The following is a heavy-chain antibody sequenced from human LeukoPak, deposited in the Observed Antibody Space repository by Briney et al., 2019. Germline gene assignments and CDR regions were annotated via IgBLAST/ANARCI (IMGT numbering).Heavy chain of an antibody. CDR1: GFTFDEYG. D-gene: IGHD3-10*02. CDR2: INWHGDST. Sequence: GGSLRLSCAASGFTFDEYGMSWVRQAPGKGLEWVSGINWHGDSTDYADSVKGRFTISRDNAKNSVYLQMNSLRAEDTALYYCAELGITMIGGVWGKGTTVTISS. J-gene: IGHJ6*04. CDR3: AELGITMIGGV. V-gene: IGHV3-20*04.